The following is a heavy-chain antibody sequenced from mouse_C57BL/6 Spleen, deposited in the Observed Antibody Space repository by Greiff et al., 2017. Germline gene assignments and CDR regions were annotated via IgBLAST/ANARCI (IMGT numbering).Heavy chain of an antibody. CDR1: GFTFSDYY. CDR3: ARPGIYYGNYDAMDY. J-gene: IGHJ4*01. CDR2: ISNGGGST. D-gene: IGHD2-1*01. V-gene: IGHV5-12*01. Sequence: EVQLVESGGGLVQPGGSLKLSCAASGFTFSDYYMYWVRQTPEKRLEWVAYISNGGGSTYYPDTVKGRFTISRDNAKNTLYLQMSRLKSEDTAMYYCARPGIYYGNYDAMDYWGQGTSVTVSS.